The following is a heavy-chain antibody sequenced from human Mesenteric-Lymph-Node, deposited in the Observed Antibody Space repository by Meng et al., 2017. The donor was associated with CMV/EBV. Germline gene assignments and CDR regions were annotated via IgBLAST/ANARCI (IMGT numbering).Heavy chain of an antibody. CDR3: ARGNRVVTWFDP. CDR1: GGSITSGDYY. J-gene: IGHJ5*02. Sequence: GSLRLSCTVSGGSITSGDYYWTWIRQPPGKGLEWIGYIYSSGSTNYNPSLKSRVTISLDTPKNQFSLKLSSVTAADTAVYYCARGNRVVTWFDPWGQGTLVTVSS. D-gene: IGHD3-3*01. CDR2: IYSSGST. V-gene: IGHV4-61*08.